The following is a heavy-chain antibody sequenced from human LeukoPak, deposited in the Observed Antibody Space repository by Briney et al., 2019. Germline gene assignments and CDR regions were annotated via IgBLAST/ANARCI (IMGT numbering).Heavy chain of an antibody. J-gene: IGHJ4*02. CDR1: GFTFSSYA. D-gene: IGHD3-10*01. Sequence: GGSLRLSCAASGFTFSSYAMSWVRKAPGKGLEWVSAISGSGGSTYYADSVKGRFTISRDNSKNTLYLQMNSLRAEDTAVYYCAKGLNVLLWFGEPYYFDYWGQGTLVTVSS. V-gene: IGHV3-23*01. CDR2: ISGSGGST. CDR3: AKGLNVLLWFGEPYYFDY.